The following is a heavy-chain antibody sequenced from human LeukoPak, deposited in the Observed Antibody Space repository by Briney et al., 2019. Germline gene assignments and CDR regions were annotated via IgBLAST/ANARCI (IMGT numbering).Heavy chain of an antibody. J-gene: IGHJ4*02. Sequence: PSETLSLTCTVSGGSIFSSNSYWGWIRQPPGKGLEWIGSIYYSGNAYYNASLKSRVTISVDTSKNQFSLKLSSVTAADTAVYYCARCAARHFDYWGQGTLVTVSS. CDR1: GGSIFSSNSY. CDR3: ARCAARHFDY. D-gene: IGHD6-6*01. V-gene: IGHV4-39*07. CDR2: IYYSGNA.